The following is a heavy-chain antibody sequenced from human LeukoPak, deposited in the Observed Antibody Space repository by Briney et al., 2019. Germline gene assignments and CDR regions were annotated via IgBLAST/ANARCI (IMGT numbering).Heavy chain of an antibody. J-gene: IGHJ3*02. Sequence: ASVKVSCKAFGYTFTSYDINWVRQATGQGLEWMGWMNPNSGNTGYAQKFQGRVTITRNTSISKAYMELSSLRSEDTAVYYCARGSGYSHGAFDIWGQGTMVTVSS. V-gene: IGHV1-8*01. CDR3: ARGSGYSHGAFDI. CDR1: GYTFTSYD. D-gene: IGHD3-22*01. CDR2: MNPNSGNT.